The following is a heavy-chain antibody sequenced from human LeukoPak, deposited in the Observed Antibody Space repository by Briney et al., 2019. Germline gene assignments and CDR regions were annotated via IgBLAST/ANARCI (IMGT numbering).Heavy chain of an antibody. CDR1: GFTFSSYA. D-gene: IGHD1-26*01. Sequence: GGSLRLSCAASGFTFSSYAMSWVRQAPGKGLEWVSAISGSGGSTYYADPVKGRFTISRDNSKNTLYLQMNSLRAEDTAVYYCAKGSGGSYFSDWFDPWGQGTLVTVSS. CDR3: AKGSGGSYFSDWFDP. V-gene: IGHV3-23*01. J-gene: IGHJ5*02. CDR2: ISGSGGST.